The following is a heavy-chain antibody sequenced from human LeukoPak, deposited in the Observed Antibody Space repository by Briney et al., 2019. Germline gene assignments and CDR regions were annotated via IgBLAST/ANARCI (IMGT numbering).Heavy chain of an antibody. Sequence: SETLSLTCTVSGGSISSSSYYWGWIRQPPGKGLEWIGSIYYSGSTYYNPSLKSRVTISVDTSKNQFSLKLSSVTAADTAVYYCARRVEPRSYFDYWGQGTLVTVSS. CDR1: GGSISSSSYY. CDR2: IYYSGST. J-gene: IGHJ4*02. D-gene: IGHD1-14*01. CDR3: ARRVEPRSYFDY. V-gene: IGHV4-39*01.